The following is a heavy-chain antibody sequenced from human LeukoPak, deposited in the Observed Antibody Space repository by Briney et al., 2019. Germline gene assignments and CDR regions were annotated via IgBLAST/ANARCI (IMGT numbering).Heavy chain of an antibody. V-gene: IGHV2-5*02. CDR3: AHRASYGSLFDY. Sequence: SGPTLVKPTQTLTLTCTFSGFSLSTNKVGVCWIRQPPGKALEWLALIYWDDDKRYSPSLKSRLTITKDTSKNQVVLTMTNMDPVDTATYYCAHRASYGSLFDYWGQGTLVTVSS. D-gene: IGHD5-18*01. J-gene: IGHJ4*02. CDR2: IYWDDDK. CDR1: GFSLSTNKVG.